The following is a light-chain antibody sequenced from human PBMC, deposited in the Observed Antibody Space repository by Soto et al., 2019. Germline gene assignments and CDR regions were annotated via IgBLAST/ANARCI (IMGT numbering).Light chain of an antibody. CDR3: QQFDDSVT. CDR1: QSVSRN. J-gene: IGKJ5*01. CDR2: DAY. Sequence: EIVLAQSPATLCLSPGEGATLSWRASQSVSRNLAWYQQKPGQAPRLLIYDAYNRATGIPPRFSGSGSGKDFTLTISGLEPEDSAVYYCQQFDDSVTFGQATRLEIK. V-gene: IGKV3-11*01.